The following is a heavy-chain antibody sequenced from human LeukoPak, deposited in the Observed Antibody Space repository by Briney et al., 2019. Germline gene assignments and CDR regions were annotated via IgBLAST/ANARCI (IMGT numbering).Heavy chain of an antibody. CDR3: ARDQVVLAAALLNFDY. J-gene: IGHJ4*02. CDR1: GYTSTSYG. CDR2: ISAYNGNT. Sequence: ASVKVSCKASGYTSTSYGISWVRQAPGQGLEWMGWISAYNGNTNYAQKLQGRVTMTTDTSTSTAYMELRSLRSDDTAVYYCARDQVVLAAALLNFDYWGQGTLVTVSS. D-gene: IGHD6-13*01. V-gene: IGHV1-18*01.